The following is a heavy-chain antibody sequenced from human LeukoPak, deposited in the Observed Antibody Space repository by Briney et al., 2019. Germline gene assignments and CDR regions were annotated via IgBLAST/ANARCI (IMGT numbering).Heavy chain of an antibody. CDR2: FDPEDGEK. J-gene: IGHJ4*02. D-gene: IGHD3-22*01. Sequence: ASVKVSCKASGGTFSSYAISWARQAPGQGLEWMGGFDPEDGEKIYAQKFQGRVTMTEDTSTDTAYMELSSLRSEDTAVYYCSFLDIYDGSGYYKGYFDYWGQGTLVTVSS. CDR1: GGTFSSYA. CDR3: SFLDIYDGSGYYKGYFDY. V-gene: IGHV1-24*01.